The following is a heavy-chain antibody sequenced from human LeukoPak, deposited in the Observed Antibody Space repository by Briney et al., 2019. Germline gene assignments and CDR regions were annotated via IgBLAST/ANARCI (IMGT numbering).Heavy chain of an antibody. J-gene: IGHJ3*02. CDR1: GGSTSSSTYF. CDR3: ATHRRSGSGGSENAFEI. Sequence: SETLSLTCTVSGGSTSSSTYFWDWIRQPPGKGLEWIGNIYDSGSTHYNPSLKSRVTISVDTSKDQFSLKLNSVTAADTAVYYCATHRRSGSGGSENAFEIWGLGTMVTVSS. V-gene: IGHV4-39*01. CDR2: IYDSGST. D-gene: IGHD5-12*01.